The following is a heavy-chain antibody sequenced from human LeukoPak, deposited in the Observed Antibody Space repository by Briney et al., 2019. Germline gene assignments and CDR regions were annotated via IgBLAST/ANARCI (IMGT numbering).Heavy chain of an antibody. CDR2: IYYTGGT. V-gene: IGHV4-31*03. D-gene: IGHD3-16*01. Sequence: SQTLSLTCTVSGGSISSGGYYWSWIRQHPGKGLEWIGDIYYTGGTYYNPSLKSRVTISVDTSKNQFSLKLSSVTAADTAVYYCARDGADGMYYYYGMDVWGQGPTVPVSS. CDR3: ARDGADGMYYYYGMDV. CDR1: GGSISSGGYY. J-gene: IGHJ6*02.